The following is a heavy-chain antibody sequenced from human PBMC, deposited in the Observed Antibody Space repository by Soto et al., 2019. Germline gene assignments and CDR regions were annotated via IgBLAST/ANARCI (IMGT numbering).Heavy chain of an antibody. CDR1: GGSISSGDYY. CDR3: ARMGYSSGWYKGDYFDY. V-gene: IGHV4-30-4*01. Sequence: TMSLTCTVSGGSISSGDYYWSWIRQPPGKGLEWIGYIYYSGSTYYNPSLKSRVTISVDTSKNQFSLKLSSVTAADTAVYYCARMGYSSGWYKGDYFDYWGQGTLVTVSS. J-gene: IGHJ4*02. CDR2: IYYSGST. D-gene: IGHD6-19*01.